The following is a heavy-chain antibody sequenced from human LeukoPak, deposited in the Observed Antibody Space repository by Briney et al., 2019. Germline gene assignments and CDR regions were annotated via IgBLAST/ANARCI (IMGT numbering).Heavy chain of an antibody. CDR3: ARRWGNIVGVTYEY. D-gene: IGHD3-16*01. Sequence: KASENLSFNGTGYASSSTSISYFWRWIRQPPGKGLEWIGDIYYTGSAYYRPSPMSIVTMSVHTSENPFSLRLNSVTGRDTAVYSCARRWGNIVGVTYEYWGQGTLVAVSS. CDR1: ASSSTSISYF. V-gene: IGHV4-39*01. CDR2: IYYTGSA. J-gene: IGHJ4*02.